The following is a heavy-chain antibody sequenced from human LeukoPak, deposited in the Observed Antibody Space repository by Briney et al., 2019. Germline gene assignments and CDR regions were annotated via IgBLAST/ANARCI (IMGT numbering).Heavy chain of an antibody. CDR2: KYYSGST. V-gene: IGHV4-61*01. Sequence: SETLPLTCDVSGVSINTCCYYWTWIRQPPGKGLEWIGYKYYSGSTRYNSSLRSRLTISLDSSKNQFSLRLTSVTAADTAVYYCARGRSYGFDFDSWGPGTLFTVSS. J-gene: IGHJ4*02. D-gene: IGHD5-18*01. CDR3: ARGRSYGFDFDS. CDR1: GVSINTCCYY.